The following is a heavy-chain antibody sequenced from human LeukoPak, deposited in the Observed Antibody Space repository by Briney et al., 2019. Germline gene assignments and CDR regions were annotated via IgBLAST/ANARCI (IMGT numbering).Heavy chain of an antibody. CDR1: GYTFTDYY. Sequence: ASVKVSCKASGYTFTDYYLHWVRQAPGQGLEWMGWINPHSGATDSAQKFQGRVTMTGDTSISTAYMKLSRLRSDDTALYYCARFVFKGMDYFDYWGRGTLVTVSS. D-gene: IGHD5-24*01. CDR2: INPHSGAT. CDR3: ARFVFKGMDYFDY. V-gene: IGHV1-2*02. J-gene: IGHJ4*02.